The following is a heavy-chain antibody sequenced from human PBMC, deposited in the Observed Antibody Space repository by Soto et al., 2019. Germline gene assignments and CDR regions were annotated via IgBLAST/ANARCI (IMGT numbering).Heavy chain of an antibody. CDR1: GFTFSSYS. CDR3: ARDRVRDSSGWEFAY. D-gene: IGHD6-19*01. Sequence: PGGSLRLSCAASGFTFSSYSMNWVRQAPGKGLEWVSSISSSSSYIYYADSVKGRFTISRDNAKNSLYLQMNSLRAEDTAVYYCARDRVRDSSGWEFAYWGQGTLVTVSS. J-gene: IGHJ4*02. V-gene: IGHV3-21*01. CDR2: ISSSSSYI.